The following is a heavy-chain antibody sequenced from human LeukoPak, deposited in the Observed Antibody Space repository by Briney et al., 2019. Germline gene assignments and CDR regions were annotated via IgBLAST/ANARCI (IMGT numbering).Heavy chain of an antibody. V-gene: IGHV4-39*07. CDR2: IYHIGST. D-gene: IGHD6-19*01. CDR3: AGGSGSGWMVDS. CDR1: GASISKIEDY. J-gene: IGHJ4*02. Sequence: PSETLSLTCTVSGASISKIEDYWGWLRQSPGKGLEWIGTIYHIGSTYYNPSLKSRVTMSVDASKNQFSLKLSSVTAADTAVYYCAGGSGSGWMVDSWGQGILVTVSS.